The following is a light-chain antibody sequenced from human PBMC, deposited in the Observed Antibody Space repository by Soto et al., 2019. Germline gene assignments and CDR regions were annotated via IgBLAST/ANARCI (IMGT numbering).Light chain of an antibody. Sequence: ELVLTQSPATLSLSPGESATLSCRASQSVAGYLAWYQQKPGQGPRLLIYDSSTRATGTPARFRGSGSGTDFTLTISSLEPEDFAIYICQQYNNWPPEFGQGTKVEIK. CDR3: QQYNNWPPE. J-gene: IGKJ1*01. V-gene: IGKV3-11*01. CDR2: DSS. CDR1: QSVAGY.